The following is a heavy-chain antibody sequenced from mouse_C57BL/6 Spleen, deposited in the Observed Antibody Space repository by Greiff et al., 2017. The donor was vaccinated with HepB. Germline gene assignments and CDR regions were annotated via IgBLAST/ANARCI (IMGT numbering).Heavy chain of an antibody. CDR2: IDPSDSYT. D-gene: IGHD1-3*01. V-gene: IGHV1-50*01. J-gene: IGHJ3*01. Sequence: QVQLQQPGAELVKPGASVKLSCKASGYTFTSYWMQWVNQRPGQGLEWIGEIDPSDSYTNYNQKFKGKATLTVDTSSSTAYMQLSSLTSEDSAVYYCARWDNGGFAYWGQGTLVTVSA. CDR3: ARWDNGGFAY. CDR1: GYTFTSYW.